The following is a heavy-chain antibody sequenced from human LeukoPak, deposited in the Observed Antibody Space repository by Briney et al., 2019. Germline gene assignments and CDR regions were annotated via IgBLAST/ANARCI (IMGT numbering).Heavy chain of an antibody. CDR1: GGSVSSGSYY. J-gene: IGHJ4*02. CDR2: FFYHGST. Sequence: PSETLSLTCTVSGGSVSSGSYYWSWIRQPPGKGLEWIGYFFYHGSTHYNPSLKTRVTISVATSKNQCSLKLSSVTAADTAVYYCARDSRLWSFDYCGQGTLVTVSS. V-gene: IGHV4-61*01. CDR3: ARDSRLWSFDY. D-gene: IGHD5-18*01.